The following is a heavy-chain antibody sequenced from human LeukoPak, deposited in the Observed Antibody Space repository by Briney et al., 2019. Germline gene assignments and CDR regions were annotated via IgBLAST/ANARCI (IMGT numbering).Heavy chain of an antibody. Sequence: GGSLRLSCAASGFTFSSYAMHWVRQAPGKGLEWVAVISYDGSNKYYADSVKGRFTISRDNSENTLYLQMNSLRAEDTAVYYCARREGQQLDYRGQGTLVTVSS. J-gene: IGHJ4*02. CDR3: ARREGQQLDY. CDR1: GFTFSSYA. V-gene: IGHV3-30-3*01. CDR2: ISYDGSNK. D-gene: IGHD6-13*01.